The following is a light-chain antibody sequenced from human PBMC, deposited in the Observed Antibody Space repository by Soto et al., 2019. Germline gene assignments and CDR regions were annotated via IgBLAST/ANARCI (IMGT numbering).Light chain of an antibody. J-gene: IGKJ5*01. CDR3: QQYENSPIT. V-gene: IGKV3-20*01. Sequence: EVVLTQSPGSLSLSPGERATLSCRASQSVMSNYLSWYQQKPGQAPRLLIYGASSRATGIPDRFSGTGSETDFTLTINRLEPEDFAVYYCQQYENSPITFGQGTRLETK. CDR1: QSVMSNY. CDR2: GAS.